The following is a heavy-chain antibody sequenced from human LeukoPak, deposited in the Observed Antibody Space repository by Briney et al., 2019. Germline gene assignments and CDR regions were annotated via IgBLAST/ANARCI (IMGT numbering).Heavy chain of an antibody. CDR3: TRHCPNHYYYDYMGV. J-gene: IGHJ6*03. Sequence: GGSLRLSCAASGFTFSGSAMHWVRQASGKGLEWVGRIRSKANSYATAYAASVKGRFTISRDDSKNTAYLHMNSLKTEDTAVYYCTRHCPNHYYYDYMGVWGKGTTVTVAS. V-gene: IGHV3-73*01. CDR1: GFTFSGSA. CDR2: IRSKANSYAT.